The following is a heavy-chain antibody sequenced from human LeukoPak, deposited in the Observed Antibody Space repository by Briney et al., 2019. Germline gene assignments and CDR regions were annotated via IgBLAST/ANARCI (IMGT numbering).Heavy chain of an antibody. J-gene: IGHJ4*02. CDR3: ARDRTVYGLDY. CDR1: GFTFSSYS. Sequence: GGSLRLSCAATGFTFSSYSMNWVRQAPGKGLEWVSSISSSSSYIYYADSVKGRFTISRDNAKNSLYLQMNSLRAEDTAVYYCARDRTVYGLDYWGQGTLVTVSS. CDR2: ISSSSSYI. V-gene: IGHV3-21*01. D-gene: IGHD2/OR15-2a*01.